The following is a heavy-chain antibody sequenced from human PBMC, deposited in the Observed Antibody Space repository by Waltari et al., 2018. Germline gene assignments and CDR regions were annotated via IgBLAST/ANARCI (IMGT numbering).Heavy chain of an antibody. CDR2: ISSGSSYI. Sequence: EVQLVGSGGGLVKPGGSLRLSCAASGFTFSSYTMNWVRQAPGKGLESVSSISSGSSYIYYADSVKGRFTISRDNAKNSLYLQMNSLRVEDTAVYYCAREWGVMVGTAGFYFDYWGQGALVTVSS. J-gene: IGHJ4*02. V-gene: IGHV3-21*01. CDR3: AREWGVMVGTAGFYFDY. CDR1: GFTFSSYT. D-gene: IGHD2-15*01.